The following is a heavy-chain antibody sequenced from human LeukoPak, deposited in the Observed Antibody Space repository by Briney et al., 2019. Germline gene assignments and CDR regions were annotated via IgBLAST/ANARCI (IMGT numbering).Heavy chain of an antibody. V-gene: IGHV3-30*18. Sequence: GGSLRLSCVASGFTLSRYGMHWVRQAPGKGLEWVAVISYDGSNKYYADSVKGRFTISRDNSKNTLYLQMNSLRGEDTAVYYCAKLGTTSVTTGYWGQGTLVTVSS. CDR1: GFTLSRYG. CDR2: ISYDGSNK. D-gene: IGHD4-17*01. J-gene: IGHJ4*02. CDR3: AKLGTTSVTTGY.